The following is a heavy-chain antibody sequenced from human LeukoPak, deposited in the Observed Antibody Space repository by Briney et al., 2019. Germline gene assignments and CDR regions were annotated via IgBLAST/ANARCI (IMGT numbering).Heavy chain of an antibody. D-gene: IGHD6-13*01. CDR2: ISYDGSNK. CDR1: GFTFSSYA. J-gene: IGHJ4*02. V-gene: IGHV3-30-3*01. Sequence: PGGSLRLSCAASGFTFSSYAMHWVRQAPGKGLEWVAVISYDGSNKYYADSVKGRFTISRDNSKNTLYLQMNSLRGEDTAVYYCAKVEYNSSYYGIGSLDYWGQGTLVTVSS. CDR3: AKVEYNSSYYGIGSLDY.